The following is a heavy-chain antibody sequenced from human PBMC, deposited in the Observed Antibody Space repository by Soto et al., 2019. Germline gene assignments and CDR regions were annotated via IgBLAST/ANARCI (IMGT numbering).Heavy chain of an antibody. V-gene: IGHV1-69*06. D-gene: IGHD2-15*01. CDR1: GGTFSSYA. Sequence: QVQLVQSGAEVKKPGSSVKVSCKASGGTFSSYAISWVRQAPGHGLEWMGGIIPIFGTANYAQKFQGRVTITANKPTSTADMELSSLRSEDTAGYYCAGYCSGGSYRGYYYGMDGWGQGTTVTVS. CDR3: AGYCSGGSYRGYYYGMDG. CDR2: IIPIFGTA. J-gene: IGHJ6*02.